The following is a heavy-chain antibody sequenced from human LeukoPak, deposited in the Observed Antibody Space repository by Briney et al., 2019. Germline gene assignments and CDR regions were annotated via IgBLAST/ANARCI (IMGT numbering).Heavy chain of an antibody. CDR2: INPSGDNT. J-gene: IGHJ5*02. CDR1: GYTFTNNY. CDR3: ARDGAPYGSGSYYIGDP. Sequence: ASVKVSCKASGYTFTNNYMHWVRQAPGQGLEWMGIINPSGDNTWYAQKFQGRVTLTRDMAASTDYMEVSSLRSADTAVYYCARDGAPYGSGSYYIGDPWGQGTLVTVSS. D-gene: IGHD3-10*01. V-gene: IGHV1-46*01.